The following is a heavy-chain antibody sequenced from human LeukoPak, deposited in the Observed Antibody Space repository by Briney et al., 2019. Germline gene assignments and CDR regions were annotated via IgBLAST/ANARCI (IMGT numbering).Heavy chain of an antibody. V-gene: IGHV4-4*02. CDR2: IYHSGST. CDR1: GGSISSSNW. D-gene: IGHD2-21*01. J-gene: IGHJ4*02. CDR3: ARSSIEATNSYYFDY. Sequence: PSGTLSLTCAVSGGSISSSNWWSWVRQPPGKGLEWIGEIYHSGSTNYNPSLKSRVTISVDKSKNQFSLKLSSVTAADTAVYYCARSSIEATNSYYFDYWGQGTLVTVSS.